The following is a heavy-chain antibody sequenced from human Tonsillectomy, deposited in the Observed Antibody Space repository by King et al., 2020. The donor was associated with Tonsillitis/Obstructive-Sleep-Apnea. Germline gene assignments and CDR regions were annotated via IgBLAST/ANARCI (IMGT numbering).Heavy chain of an antibody. J-gene: IGHJ4*02. CDR2: IYWDDDK. CDR3: AHRSDYIWGSYRSTQEGFDY. Sequence: ITLKESGPTLVKPTQTLTLTCTFSGFSLSTSGVGVGWIRQPPGKALEWLALIYWDDDKRYSPSLKSRLTITTDTSKNPVVLTMTNMDPVDTATYYFAHRSDYIWGSYRSTQEGFDYWGQGTLVTVSS. CDR1: GFSLSTSGVG. V-gene: IGHV2-5*02. D-gene: IGHD3-16*02.